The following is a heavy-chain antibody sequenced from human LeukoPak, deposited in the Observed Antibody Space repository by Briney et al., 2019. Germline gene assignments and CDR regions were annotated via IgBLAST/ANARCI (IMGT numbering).Heavy chain of an antibody. J-gene: IGHJ5*02. CDR3: ATAAGDYGDYQGVNWFDP. CDR2: FDPEDGET. D-gene: IGHD4-17*01. Sequence: ASVKVSCKVSGYTLTELSMHWVRQAPGKGLEWMGGFDPEDGETIYAQKFQGRVTMTEDTSTDTAYMELSSLRSEDTAVYYCATAAGDYGDYQGVNWFDPWGQGTLVTVSS. V-gene: IGHV1-24*01. CDR1: GYTLTELS.